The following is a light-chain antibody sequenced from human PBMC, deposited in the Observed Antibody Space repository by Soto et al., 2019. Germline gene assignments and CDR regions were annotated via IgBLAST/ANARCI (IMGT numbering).Light chain of an antibody. CDR3: AAWDDSLNAL. Sequence: SVLTPPPSLSATPGQRVNISCSGSFSNIGDNAVNWYQQLPGAAPKLLIYLNDQRPSGVPDRFSGSKSGTSAFLAISGLQSEDEADYYCAAWDDSLNALFGTGTKV. J-gene: IGLJ1*01. V-gene: IGLV1-44*01. CDR1: FSNIGDNA. CDR2: LND.